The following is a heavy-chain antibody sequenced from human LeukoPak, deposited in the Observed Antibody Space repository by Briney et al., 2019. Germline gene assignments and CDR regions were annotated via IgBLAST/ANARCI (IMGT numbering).Heavy chain of an antibody. D-gene: IGHD5-24*01. CDR1: GVSINTYC. V-gene: IGHV4-59*01. CDR3: ARVAIRDGYNFRIRWFDP. CDR2: IYDSGST. Sequence: PSETLSLTCTVSGVSINTYCWSWIRQSPGKGLEWIGNIYDSGSTSYNPSLKSRVVISLDTSKNQFSLKLSFVTAADTAVYYCARVAIRDGYNFRIRWFDPWGQGTLVTVSS. J-gene: IGHJ5*02.